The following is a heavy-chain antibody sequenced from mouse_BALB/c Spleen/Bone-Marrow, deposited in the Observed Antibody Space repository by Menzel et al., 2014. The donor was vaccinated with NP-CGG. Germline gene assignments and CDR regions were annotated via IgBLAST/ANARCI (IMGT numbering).Heavy chain of an antibody. CDR3: TRWDGNYLYWYFDV. V-gene: IGHV1-69*02. CDR1: GYTFTTYW. J-gene: IGHJ1*01. Sequence: LVESGAELVRPGASVRLSCKASGYTFTTYWIHWVKQRPGQGLEWIGNIYPSDSYTNYNQKFKDKATLTVDKSSSTAYMQLSSPTSEDSAVYYCTRWDGNYLYWYFDVWGAGTTVTVSS. D-gene: IGHD2-1*01. CDR2: IYPSDSYT.